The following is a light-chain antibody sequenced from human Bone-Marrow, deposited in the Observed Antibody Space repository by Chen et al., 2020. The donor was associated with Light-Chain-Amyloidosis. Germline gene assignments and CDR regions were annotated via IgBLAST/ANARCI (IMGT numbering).Light chain of an antibody. CDR2: EDS. CDR1: NIGSTS. CDR3: QVWDRSSDRPV. Sequence: SYVLTQPSSVSVAPGQTATIACGGNNIGSTSVHWYQQTPGQAPLLVVYEDSARPSGIHERLSGSNSGNTATLAISRVEAGDEADYYCQVWDRSSDRPVFGGGTKLTVL. J-gene: IGLJ3*02. V-gene: IGLV3-21*02.